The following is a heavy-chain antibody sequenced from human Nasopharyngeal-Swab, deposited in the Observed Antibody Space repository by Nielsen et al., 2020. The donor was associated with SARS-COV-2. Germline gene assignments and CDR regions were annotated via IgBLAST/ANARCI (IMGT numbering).Heavy chain of an antibody. J-gene: IGHJ6*02. Sequence: SSVKVSCKASGGTFSSYAISWVRQAPGQGLEGVGGIIPIFGTANYAQKFQGRVTITADESTSTAYMELSSLRSEDTAVYYCARGGYYGSGSYFHYYYGMDVWGQGTTVTVSS. V-gene: IGHV1-69*13. CDR1: GGTFSSYA. CDR3: ARGGYYGSGSYFHYYYGMDV. CDR2: IIPIFGTA. D-gene: IGHD3-10*01.